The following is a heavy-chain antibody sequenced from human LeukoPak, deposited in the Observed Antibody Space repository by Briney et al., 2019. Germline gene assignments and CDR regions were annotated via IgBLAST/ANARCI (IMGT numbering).Heavy chain of an antibody. Sequence: SETLSLTCTVSGGSISSYYWSWIRQPPGKRLEWIGHIYYSGSTYYNASLKSRVTISVDTSKNQFSLKLSSVTAADTAVYYCAREGAGNSPFDYWGQGTVVTVSS. CDR1: GGSISSYY. D-gene: IGHD4-23*01. CDR2: IYYSGST. J-gene: IGHJ4*02. CDR3: AREGAGNSPFDY. V-gene: IGHV4-59*12.